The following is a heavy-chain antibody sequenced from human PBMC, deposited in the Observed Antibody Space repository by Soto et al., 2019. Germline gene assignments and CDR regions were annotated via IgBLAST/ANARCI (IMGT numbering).Heavy chain of an antibody. D-gene: IGHD2-2*01. CDR1: GYSFTSYW. J-gene: IGHJ6*02. Sequence: HGESLKISCKGSGYSFTSYWISWVRQMPGKGLEWMGRIDPSDSYTNYSPSFQGHVTISADKSISTAYLQWSSLKASDTAMYYCASSPSIPDIVVVPAAFTDYYGMDVWGQGTTVTVSS. CDR2: IDPSDSYT. CDR3: ASSPSIPDIVVVPAAFTDYYGMDV. V-gene: IGHV5-10-1*01.